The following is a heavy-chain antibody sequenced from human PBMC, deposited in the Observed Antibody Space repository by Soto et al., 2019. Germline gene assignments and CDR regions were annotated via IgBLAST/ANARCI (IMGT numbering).Heavy chain of an antibody. CDR3: AREGSGWNSNAFDI. D-gene: IGHD6-19*01. Sequence: PSETLSLTCTVSGGSISSGGYYWSWIRQHPGKGMEWIGYIYYSGSTYYNPSLKSRVTISVDTSKNQFSLKLSSVTAADTAVYYCAREGSGWNSNAFDIWGQGTMVTVSS. V-gene: IGHV4-31*03. J-gene: IGHJ3*02. CDR2: IYYSGST. CDR1: GGSISSGGYY.